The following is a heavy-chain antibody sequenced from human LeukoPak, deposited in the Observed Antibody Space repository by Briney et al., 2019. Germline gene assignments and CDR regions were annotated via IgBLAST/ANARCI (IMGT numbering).Heavy chain of an antibody. D-gene: IGHD3-10*01. CDR2: TNPNSGNT. Sequence: ASVKVSCKASGYTFTSSDINWVRQATGQGLEWMGWTNPNSGNTGYAQKFQGRVTMTRNTSISTAYMELSSLRSEDTAVYYCARSITMVRRLRYYYYGMDVWGQGTTVTVSS. CDR3: ARSITMVRRLRYYYYGMDV. CDR1: GYTFTSSD. J-gene: IGHJ6*02. V-gene: IGHV1-8*01.